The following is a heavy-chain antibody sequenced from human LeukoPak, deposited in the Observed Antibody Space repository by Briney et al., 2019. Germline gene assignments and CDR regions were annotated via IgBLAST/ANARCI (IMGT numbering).Heavy chain of an antibody. D-gene: IGHD2-2*01. Sequence: GGSLRLSCAASGFTFSSYAMSWVRQAPGKGLEWVGRIKSKTDGGATDYAAPVKGRFTISRDDSKNTLYLQMNSLKTEDTAVYYCTTDQAVVPAANFDPWGQGTLVTVSS. CDR1: GFTFSSYA. J-gene: IGHJ5*02. V-gene: IGHV3-15*01. CDR3: TTDQAVVPAANFDP. CDR2: IKSKTDGGAT.